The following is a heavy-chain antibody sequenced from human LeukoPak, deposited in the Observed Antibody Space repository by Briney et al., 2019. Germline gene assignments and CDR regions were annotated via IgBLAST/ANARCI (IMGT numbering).Heavy chain of an antibody. J-gene: IGHJ4*02. CDR3: AKDALISYRGAWSQSDY. Sequence: GGSLRLSCAASGFTFSTYAMKWVRQAPGKGLEWVSAISGSGGSKYYADSVKGRFTISRDNSRNTLYLQMNNLRAEDTAVYYCAKDALISYRGAWSQSDYWGQGTLVTVSS. CDR2: ISGSGGSK. CDR1: GFTFSTYA. V-gene: IGHV3-23*01. D-gene: IGHD2/OR15-2a*01.